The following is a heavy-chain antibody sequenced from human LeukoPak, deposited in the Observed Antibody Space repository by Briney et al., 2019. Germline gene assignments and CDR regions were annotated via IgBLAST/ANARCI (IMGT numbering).Heavy chain of an antibody. CDR1: GYTFTSYA. Sequence: GASVKVSCKASGYTFTSYAMHWVRQAPGQRLEWMGWINAGNGNTKYSQEFQGRVTITRDTSASTAYMELSSLRSEDTAVYYCTKGGLKVDHWYYYYMDVWGKGTTVTISS. V-gene: IGHV1-3*03. CDR2: INAGNGNT. CDR3: TKGGLKVDHWYYYYMDV. J-gene: IGHJ6*03.